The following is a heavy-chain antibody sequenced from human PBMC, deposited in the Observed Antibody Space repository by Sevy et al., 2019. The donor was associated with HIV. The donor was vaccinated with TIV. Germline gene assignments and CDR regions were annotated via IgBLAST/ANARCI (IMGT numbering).Heavy chain of an antibody. Sequence: GGSLRLSCAASGFTFSSYSMNWVRQAPGNGLEWVSSISSSSSYIYYADSVKGRFTISRDNAKNSLYLQMNSLRAEDTAVYYCARDCGPDSSGCVPYYYYMDVWGKGTTVTVSS. CDR2: ISSSSSYI. V-gene: IGHV3-21*01. CDR1: GFTFSSYS. CDR3: ARDCGPDSSGCVPYYYYMDV. D-gene: IGHD6-19*01. J-gene: IGHJ6*03.